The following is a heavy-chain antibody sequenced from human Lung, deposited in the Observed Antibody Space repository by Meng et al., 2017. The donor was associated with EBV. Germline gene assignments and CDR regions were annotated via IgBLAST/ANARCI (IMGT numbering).Heavy chain of an antibody. V-gene: IGHV4-4*02. CDR3: ARVGAYCGGDCYHPR. D-gene: IGHD2-21*02. Sequence: QVQLQESGTGLVKPSGTLSLTCAVSGGSLSSRNWWSWVRQPPGKGLEWIGEIYHSGSTNYNPSLKSRVTISVDESKNQFSLRLSSVTAADTAVYYCARVGAYCGGDCYHPRWGQGTLVTVSS. J-gene: IGHJ4*02. CDR2: IYHSGST. CDR1: GGSLSSRNW.